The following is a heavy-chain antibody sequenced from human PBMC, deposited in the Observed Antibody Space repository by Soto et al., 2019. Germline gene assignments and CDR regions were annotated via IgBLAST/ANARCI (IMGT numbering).Heavy chain of an antibody. J-gene: IGHJ4*02. CDR1: GYTFTSYG. D-gene: IGHD6-13*01. CDR2: ISAYNGNT. V-gene: IGHV1-18*04. Sequence: SVKVSCKASGYTFTSYGISWGRQAPGQGLEWMGWISAYNGNTNYAQKLQGRVTMTTDTSTSTAYMELRSLRSDDTAVYYCAREKPSSSSWYEEYWGQGTMVTVSS. CDR3: AREKPSSSSWYEEY.